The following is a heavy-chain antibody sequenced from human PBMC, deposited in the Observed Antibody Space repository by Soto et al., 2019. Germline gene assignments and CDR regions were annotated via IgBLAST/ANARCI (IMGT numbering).Heavy chain of an antibody. J-gene: IGHJ6*02. V-gene: IGHV3-13*01. CDR1: GFTFSNYD. D-gene: IGHD6-6*01. Sequence: EVQLVESGGGLVQPGGSLRLSCAASGFTFSNYDMHWVRQVTGKGLEWISGIGTAGDTYYAGSVKGRFTISRENAKNSLYLQMDRPRGGETAGYFCARDLKYSGSSNHYGMDLRGQGAPGTVSS. CDR3: ARDLKYSGSSNHYGMDL. CDR2: IGTAGDT.